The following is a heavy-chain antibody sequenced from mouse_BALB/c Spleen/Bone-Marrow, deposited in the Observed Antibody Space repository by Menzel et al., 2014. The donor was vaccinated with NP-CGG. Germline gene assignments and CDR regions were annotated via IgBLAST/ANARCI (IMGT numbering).Heavy chain of an antibody. CDR2: INPSNGRA. D-gene: IGHD2-2*01. J-gene: IGHJ3*01. CDR3: ARAGGYDGFAY. Sequence: VQLQQSVAELVKPGASVKLSCKASGYTFTSYWLHWVKQRPGQGLEWIGEINPSNGRADYNEKFRSKATLTVDRSSXTAYMQLSSLTSEDSAVYYCARAGGYDGFAYWGQGTLVTVSA. V-gene: IGHV1S81*02. CDR1: GYTFTSYW.